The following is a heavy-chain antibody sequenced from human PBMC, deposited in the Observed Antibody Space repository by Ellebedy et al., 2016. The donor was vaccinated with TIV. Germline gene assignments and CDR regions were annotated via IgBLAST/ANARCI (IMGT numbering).Heavy chain of an antibody. D-gene: IGHD3-16*01. CDR1: GYPFTAYY. V-gene: IGHV1-2*02. Sequence: ASVKVSXKASGYPFTAYYIHWVRQAPGQGLEWMGWINPNSGGTNYAQKFQGRVTMTRDTSISTAYMELSRVRSDDTAMYYCAREGDLPRGNWFDPWGQGTLVTVSS. CDR3: AREGDLPRGNWFDP. CDR2: INPNSGGT. J-gene: IGHJ5*02.